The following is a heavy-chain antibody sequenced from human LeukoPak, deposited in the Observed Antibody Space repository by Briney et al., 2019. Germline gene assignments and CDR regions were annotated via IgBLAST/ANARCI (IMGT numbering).Heavy chain of an antibody. D-gene: IGHD2-2*02. CDR3: ARDLPRLGYCSSTSCYTSFDY. V-gene: IGHV3-21*01. CDR1: GFTFSSYS. Sequence: GGSLRLSCAASGFTFSSYSMNWVRQAPGKGLEWVSSISSSSSYIYYADSVKGRFTISRDNAKNSLYLQMNSLRAEDTAVYYCARDLPRLGYCSSTSCYTSFDYWGQGTLVTVSS. CDR2: ISSSSSYI. J-gene: IGHJ4*02.